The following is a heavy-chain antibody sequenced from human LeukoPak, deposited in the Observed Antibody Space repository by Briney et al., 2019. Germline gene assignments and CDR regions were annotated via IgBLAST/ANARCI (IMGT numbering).Heavy chain of an antibody. J-gene: IGHJ4*02. CDR3: ARAPGATPDY. CDR2: FNSDGSST. V-gene: IGHV3-74*01. Sequence: GGSLRLSCAASGFTFNNYAMSWVRQAPGKGLVWVSRFNSDGSSTSYADSVKGRFTISRDNAKNTLYLQMNSLRAEDTAVYYCARAPGATPDYWGQGTLVTVSS. D-gene: IGHD1-26*01. CDR1: GFTFNNYA.